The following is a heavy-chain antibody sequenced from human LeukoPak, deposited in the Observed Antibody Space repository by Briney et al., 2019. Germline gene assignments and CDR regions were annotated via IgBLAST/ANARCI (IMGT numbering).Heavy chain of an antibody. CDR2: IRYDGSNK. J-gene: IGHJ4*02. Sequence: HPGGSLRLSCAASGFTFSSYGVHWVRQAPGKGLEWVAFIRYDGSNKYYADSVKGRFTISRDNSKNTLYLQMNSLRAEDTAVYYCAKRGPSSWPAATPDFDYWGQGTLVTVSS. V-gene: IGHV3-30*02. D-gene: IGHD6-13*01. CDR1: GFTFSSYG. CDR3: AKRGPSSWPAATPDFDY.